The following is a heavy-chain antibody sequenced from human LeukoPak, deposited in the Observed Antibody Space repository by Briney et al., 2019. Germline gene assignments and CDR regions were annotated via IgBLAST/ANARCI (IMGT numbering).Heavy chain of an antibody. CDR2: INHSGST. J-gene: IGHJ3*02. V-gene: IGHV4-34*01. Sequence: SETLSLTCTVSGGSISSYYWSWIRQPPGKGLEWIGEINHSGSTNYNPSLKSRVTISVDTSKNQFSLKLSSVTAADTAVYYCARWTIPVLPGDDDAFDIWGQGTMVTVSS. CDR1: GGSISSYY. D-gene: IGHD2-2*01. CDR3: ARWTIPVLPGDDDAFDI.